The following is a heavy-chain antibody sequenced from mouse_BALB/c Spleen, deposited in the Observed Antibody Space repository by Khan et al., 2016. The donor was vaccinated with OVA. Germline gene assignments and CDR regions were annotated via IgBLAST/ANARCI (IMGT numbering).Heavy chain of an antibody. J-gene: IGHJ4*01. CDR2: IVPANGNT. CDR3: ARDVNPYYYAMDY. CDR1: GFNIKDSY. Sequence: VQLQQSGAELVKPGASVKLSCTASGFNIKDSYMHWVIQRPEQGLEWFGRIVPANGNTKYDPNFQGKTTITGDTSSNTAYMQLSRLTSEDTAVYYCARDVNPYYYAMDYWGQGTSVTVSS. V-gene: IGHV14-3*02.